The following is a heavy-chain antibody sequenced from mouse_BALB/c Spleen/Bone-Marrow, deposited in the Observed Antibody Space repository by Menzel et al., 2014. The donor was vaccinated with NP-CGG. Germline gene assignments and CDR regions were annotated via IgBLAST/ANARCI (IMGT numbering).Heavy chain of an antibody. CDR3: ARSGKVRNAMDY. CDR2: ISGYYGGA. V-gene: IGHV1S137*01. CDR1: GYTYTDHA. D-gene: IGHD2-14*01. J-gene: IGHJ4*01. Sequence: VKLQESGAKLVRPGVSVKISCKGSGYTYTDHAMHWVKRSHAKSLEWIGLISGYYGGAIYNQKFKGKATMTVDKSSSTAYMELARLTSEDSAIYYCARSGKVRNAMDYWGQGTSVTVSS.